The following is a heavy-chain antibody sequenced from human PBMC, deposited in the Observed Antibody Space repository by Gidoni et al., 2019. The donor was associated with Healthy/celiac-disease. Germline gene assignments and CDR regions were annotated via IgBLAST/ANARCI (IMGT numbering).Heavy chain of an antibody. D-gene: IGHD1-7*01. Sequence: QVQLQQWGAGLLKPSETLSLTCAVYGGSFSGYYWSWIRQPPGKGLEWSGEINHSGSTNYNPSLKSRVTISVDTSKNQFSLKLSSVTAADTAVYYCAGGGRFLGPRGTPYYYYGMDVWGQGTTVTVSS. V-gene: IGHV4-34*01. CDR3: AGGGRFLGPRGTPYYYYGMDV. J-gene: IGHJ6*02. CDR1: GGSFSGYY. CDR2: INHSGST.